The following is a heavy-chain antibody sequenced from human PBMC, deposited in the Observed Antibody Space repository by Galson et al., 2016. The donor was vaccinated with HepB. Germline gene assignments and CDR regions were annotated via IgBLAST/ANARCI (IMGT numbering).Heavy chain of an antibody. Sequence: SLRLSCAASGFPFSSYSMNWVRQAPGKCLEWVSSITPDGSRTAYADSVRGRFTISRDNAKNTLDLQMDSLRAEDTAVYYCARDNTGRFDYWGQGALVTVSS. V-gene: IGHV3-74*01. J-gene: IGHJ4*02. CDR3: ARDNTGRFDY. CDR1: GFPFSSYS. CDR2: ITPDGSRT. D-gene: IGHD2-8*02.